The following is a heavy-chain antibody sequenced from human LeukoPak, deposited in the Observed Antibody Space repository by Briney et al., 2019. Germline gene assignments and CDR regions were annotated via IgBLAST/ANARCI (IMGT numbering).Heavy chain of an antibody. D-gene: IGHD1-26*01. CDR1: GHTFTRYY. J-gene: IGHJ5*02. Sequence: GASVKAACKASGHTFTRYYMHWVRQAPGQGLEGMGWINPNSDCTNYAQKFQGRVTMTRDTSISIAYMELRRLGSDHPAVYYCARVRVGATAGFDPWGQGNPVTVSS. V-gene: IGHV1-2*02. CDR2: INPNSDCT. CDR3: ARVRVGATAGFDP.